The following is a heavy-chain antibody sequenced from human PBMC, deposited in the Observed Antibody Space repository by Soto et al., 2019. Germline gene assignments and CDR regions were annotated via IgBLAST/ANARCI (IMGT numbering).Heavy chain of an antibody. J-gene: IGHJ4*02. CDR1: GYTFTSYA. V-gene: IGHV1-3*01. D-gene: IGHD4-17*01. Sequence: QVQLVQSGAEVKKPGASVKVSCKASGYTFTSYAMHWVRQAPGQRLEWMGWINAGNGNTKYSQKFQGRVTITRDTSASTAYRGLSSLRYEYTAVYYCARVFCGDLSELDYWGQGTLVTVSS. CDR3: ARVFCGDLSELDY. CDR2: INAGNGNT.